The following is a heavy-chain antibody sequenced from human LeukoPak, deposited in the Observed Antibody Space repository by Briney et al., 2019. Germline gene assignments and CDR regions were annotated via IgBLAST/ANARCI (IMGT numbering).Heavy chain of an antibody. CDR3: ARHPYYYDSSGYFLDY. J-gene: IGHJ4*02. CDR2: IYPGDSDT. Sequence: GESLKISCKTSGYKFTSYWIGWVRQMPGKGLEWMGIIYPGDSDTEYSPSFQGQVTISADKSTNTAFLQWNTLKASDSALYYCARHPYYYDSSGYFLDYWGQGTLVTVSS. V-gene: IGHV5-51*01. D-gene: IGHD3-22*01. CDR1: GYKFTSYW.